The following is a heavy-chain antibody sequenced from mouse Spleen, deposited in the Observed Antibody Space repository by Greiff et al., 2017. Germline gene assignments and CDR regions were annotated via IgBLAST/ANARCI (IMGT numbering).Heavy chain of an antibody. D-gene: IGHD4-1*01. Sequence: EVQLVESGGGLVKPGGSLKLSCAASGFTFSDYGMHWVRQAPEKGLEWVAYISSGSSTIYYADTVKGRFTISRDNAKNTLFLQMTSLRSEDTAMYYCARPQTGTAYWGQGTLVTVSA. J-gene: IGHJ3*01. V-gene: IGHV5-17*01. CDR2: ISSGSSTI. CDR1: GFTFSDYG. CDR3: ARPQTGTAY.